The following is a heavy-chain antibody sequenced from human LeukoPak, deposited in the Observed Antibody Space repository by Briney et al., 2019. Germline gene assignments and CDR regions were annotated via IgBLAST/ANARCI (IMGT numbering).Heavy chain of an antibody. V-gene: IGHV4-59*08. CDR1: GGSISSYY. J-gene: IGHJ4*02. CDR2: TDYSGST. D-gene: IGHD3-10*01. Sequence: SETLSLTCTVSGGSISSYYCSWVRQPPGKGLEWIGYTDYSGSTNYNPSLKSRVPISVDTSKNQFSLKLSYVTAADTAVYYCARHGTGSYFDYWGQGTLVTVSS. CDR3: ARHGTGSYFDY.